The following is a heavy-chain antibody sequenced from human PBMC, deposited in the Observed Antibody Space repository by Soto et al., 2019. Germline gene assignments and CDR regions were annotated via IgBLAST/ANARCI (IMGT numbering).Heavy chain of an antibody. CDR3: TTHGAYYYNDY. V-gene: IGHV1-2*02. Sequence: QVQLVQSGAEVKKPGASVKVSCRASGYTFAAYYMNWVRQAPGQGLEWMGWINPDSGDTDYAQKFQGMVTMTRDTSISTAYMEVNSLRSDDTAMYYCTTHGAYYYNDYWGQGTLVTVSS. J-gene: IGHJ4*02. CDR2: INPDSGDT. D-gene: IGHD3-16*01. CDR1: GYTFAAYY.